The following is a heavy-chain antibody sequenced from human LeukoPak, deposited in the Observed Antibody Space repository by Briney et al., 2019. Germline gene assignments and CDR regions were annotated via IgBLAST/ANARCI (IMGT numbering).Heavy chain of an antibody. J-gene: IGHJ4*02. D-gene: IGHD4-11*01. V-gene: IGHV4-59*08. Sequence: SETLSLTCTVSGGSINSDYWTWIRQPPGKGLEWIGYIHYSGSTNYSPSLRSRVTISVGTSKNQFSLSLSSVTAADTAVYYCARLGFCSNYPCLPDYWGQGTLVTVSS. CDR3: ARLGFCSNYPCLPDY. CDR2: IHYSGST. CDR1: GGSINSDY.